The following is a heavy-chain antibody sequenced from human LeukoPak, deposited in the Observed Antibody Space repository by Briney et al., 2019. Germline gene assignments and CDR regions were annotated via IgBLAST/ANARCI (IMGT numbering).Heavy chain of an antibody. J-gene: IGHJ4*02. D-gene: IGHD7-27*01. V-gene: IGHV3-21*01. CDR3: ARDEITGDPGWDS. CDR2: ISSSSSYI. Sequence: GGSLRLSCAASGFTFSSNSMNWVRQAPGKGREWVSSISSSSSYIYYADSVKGRFTISRDNAKNSLYLQMNSLRAEDTAVYYCARDEITGDPGWDSWGQGTLVTVFS. CDR1: GFTFSSNS.